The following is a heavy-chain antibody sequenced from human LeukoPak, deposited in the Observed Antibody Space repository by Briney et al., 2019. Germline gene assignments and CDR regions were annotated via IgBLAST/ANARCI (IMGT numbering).Heavy chain of an antibody. J-gene: IGHJ4*02. CDR2: IYISGST. CDR1: GGSISSASYY. CDR3: AREREGPYGYLDY. D-gene: IGHD4-17*01. V-gene: IGHV4-61*02. Sequence: SQTLSLTCTVSGGSISSASYYWSWIRQPPGKRLEWIGRIYISGSTNYNPSLKSRVTISVDTSKNQFSLRLSSVTAADTAVYYCAREREGPYGYLDYWGQGTLVTVSS.